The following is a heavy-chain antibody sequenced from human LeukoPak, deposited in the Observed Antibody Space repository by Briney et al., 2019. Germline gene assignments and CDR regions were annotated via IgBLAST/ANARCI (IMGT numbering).Heavy chain of an antibody. CDR1: GGSISSGGYY. CDR2: IYYSGST. V-gene: IGHV4-31*03. Sequence: PSETLSLTCTVSGGSISSGGYYWSWIRQHPGKGLEWIGYIYYSGSTYYNPSLKSRVTISVDTSKNQFSLKLSSVTAADTAVYYCARGRAVDTAMVTGTYFDYWGQGTLVTVSS. J-gene: IGHJ4*02. CDR3: ARGRAVDTAMVTGTYFDY. D-gene: IGHD5-18*01.